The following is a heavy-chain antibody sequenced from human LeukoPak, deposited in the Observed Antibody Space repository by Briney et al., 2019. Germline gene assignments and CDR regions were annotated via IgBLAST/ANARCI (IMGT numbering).Heavy chain of an antibody. V-gene: IGHV2-5*01. CDR2: IYWNEDK. CDR1: GFSLSTKGVG. D-gene: IGHD3-10*01. Sequence: GSGPTLVKPTQTLTLTCTFSGFSLSTKGVGVGWIRQPPGMTLEGVARIYWNEDKRNSPSLKSRLTITKDTSKNQVVITMTNMDPVDTAPYSCAHRAVRFLWFGELLDYFDYWGQGTLVTVSS. J-gene: IGHJ4*02. CDR3: AHRAVRFLWFGELLDYFDY.